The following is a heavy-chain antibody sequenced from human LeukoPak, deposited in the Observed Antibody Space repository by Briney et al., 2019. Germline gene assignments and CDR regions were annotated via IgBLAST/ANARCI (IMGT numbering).Heavy chain of an antibody. V-gene: IGHV1-18*01. CDR1: GYTFISYG. CDR3: ARENSSGWYLDY. D-gene: IGHD6-19*01. CDR2: ISAYNGNT. Sequence: SVKVSCKASGYTFISYGISWVRQAPGQGLEWMGWISAYNGNTNYAQKLQGRVTMTRDTSISTAYMELSRLRSDDTAVYYCARENSSGWYLDYWGQGTLVTVSS. J-gene: IGHJ4*02.